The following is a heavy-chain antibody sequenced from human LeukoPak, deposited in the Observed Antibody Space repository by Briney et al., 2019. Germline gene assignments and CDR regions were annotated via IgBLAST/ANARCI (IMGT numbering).Heavy chain of an antibody. D-gene: IGHD1-26*01. CDR1: GGSISSSSYY. CDR2: IYYSGST. V-gene: IGHV4-39*07. CDR3: ARGIGGSYARD. J-gene: IGHJ4*02. Sequence: SETLSLTCSVSGGSISSSSYYWGWIRQPPGKGLEWIGSIYYSGSTYYNPSLKSRVTISVDTSKNQFSLKLSSVTAADTAVYYCARGIGGSYARDWGQGTLVTVSS.